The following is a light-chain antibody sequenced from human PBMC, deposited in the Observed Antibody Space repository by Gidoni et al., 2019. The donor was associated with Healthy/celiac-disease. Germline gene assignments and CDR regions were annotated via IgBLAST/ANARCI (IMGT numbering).Light chain of an antibody. Sequence: EIVLTQSPATLSLSPGERATLSCRASQSVSSYLAWYQQKPGQAPRLLLYDASNRATGIPARLSGSGSGTDFTLTISSLEPEDFAVYYCQQRSNWPPLTFGGGTKVEIK. V-gene: IGKV3-11*01. CDR3: QQRSNWPPLT. CDR2: DAS. CDR1: QSVSSY. J-gene: IGKJ4*01.